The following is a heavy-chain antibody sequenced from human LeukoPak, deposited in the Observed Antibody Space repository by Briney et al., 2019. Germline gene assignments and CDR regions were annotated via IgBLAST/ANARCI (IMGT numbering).Heavy chain of an antibody. V-gene: IGHV1-69*13. J-gene: IGHJ3*02. Sequence: SVKVSCKASGGTFTSYTVSWVREAPGQGLEWMGGIIPIFGTANNAQKFQGRVTITADENTSTAYMEQSSLRSEDTAVYYCARENDSDAFDIWGQGTMVTVSS. D-gene: IGHD1-1*01. CDR1: GGTFTSYT. CDR2: IIPIFGTA. CDR3: ARENDSDAFDI.